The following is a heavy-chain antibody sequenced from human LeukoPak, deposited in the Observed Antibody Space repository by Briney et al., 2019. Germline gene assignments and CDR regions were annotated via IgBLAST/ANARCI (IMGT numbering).Heavy chain of an antibody. Sequence: PSETLSLTSAVYGGSFSRYYRSLIRQSPGKGLEWIAEIDHRGDTNYNPSVKSRVTISVDTSKNQFSLKMRSLSAADTALYYCARGATISETGYFDFWGQGTLVTVSS. J-gene: IGHJ4*03. CDR1: GGSFSRYY. V-gene: IGHV4-34*01. CDR2: IDHRGDT. D-gene: IGHD5-24*01. CDR3: ARGATISETGYFDF.